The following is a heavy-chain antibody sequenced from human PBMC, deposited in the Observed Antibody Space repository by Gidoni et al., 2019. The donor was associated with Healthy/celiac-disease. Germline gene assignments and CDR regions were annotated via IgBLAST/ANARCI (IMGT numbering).Heavy chain of an antibody. CDR2: INHSGST. CDR1: GGSFSGYY. V-gene: IGHV4-34*01. Sequence: QVQLQQWGAGLLKPSETLSLTCAVYGGSFSGYYWSWIRQPPGKGLEWIGEINHSGSTNYNPSLKSRVTISVDTSKNQFSLKLSSVTAADTAVYYCARAYSSGWYRCGWFDPWGQGTLVTVSS. J-gene: IGHJ5*02. D-gene: IGHD6-19*01. CDR3: ARAYSSGWYRCGWFDP.